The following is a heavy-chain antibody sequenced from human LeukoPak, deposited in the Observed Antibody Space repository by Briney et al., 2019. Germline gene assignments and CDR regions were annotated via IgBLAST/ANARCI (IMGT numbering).Heavy chain of an antibody. Sequence: GSLRLSCAASGFTFSSYGMHCVRQAPGKGLEWVAVISYDGSNKYYADSVKGRFTISRDNSKNTLYLQMNSLRAEDTAVYYYTRETTGDRGALDIWGQGTMVTVSS. D-gene: IGHD7-27*01. CDR2: ISYDGSNK. J-gene: IGHJ3*02. CDR1: GFTFSSYG. CDR3: TRETTGDRGALDI. V-gene: IGHV3-30*03.